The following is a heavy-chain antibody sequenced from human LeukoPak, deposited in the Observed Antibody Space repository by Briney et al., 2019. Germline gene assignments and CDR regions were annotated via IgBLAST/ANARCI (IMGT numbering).Heavy chain of an antibody. Sequence: PSETLSLTCTVSGGSISSSSYYWGWIRQPPGKGLEWIGSIYYSGSTYYNPSLKSRVTISVDTSKNQFSLKLSSVTAADTAVYYCARGDISEAPSGAFNIWGQGTMVTVSS. CDR1: GGSISSSSYY. J-gene: IGHJ3*02. CDR3: ARGDISEAPSGAFNI. D-gene: IGHD3-9*01. V-gene: IGHV4-39*07. CDR2: IYYSGST.